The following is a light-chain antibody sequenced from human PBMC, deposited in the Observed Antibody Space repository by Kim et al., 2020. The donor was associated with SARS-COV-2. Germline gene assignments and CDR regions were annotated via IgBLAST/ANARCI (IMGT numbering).Light chain of an antibody. V-gene: IGLV3-1*01. CDR3: QAWDSSTRV. J-gene: IGLJ3*02. CDR2: QDS. CDR1: KLGDKY. Sequence: SYELTQPPSVSVSPGQTASITCSGDKLGDKYACWYQQKPGQSPVLVIYQDSKRPSGIPERFSGSNSGNTATLTISGTQAMGEADYYCQAWDSSTRVFGGG.